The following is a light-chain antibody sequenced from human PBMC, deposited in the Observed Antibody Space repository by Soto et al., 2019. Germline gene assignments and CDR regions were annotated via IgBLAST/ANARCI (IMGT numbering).Light chain of an antibody. CDR1: SSNLGDNT. Sequence: QSALTQPPSASGTPGQRVTIFCSTSSSNLGDNTVNWYQHVPGTAPKLLIYSYDQRPSGVPDRFSGSRSGTSASLATSGLQSEDEADYYCAEWDATLDGYVFGTGTKVTVL. CDR2: SYD. J-gene: IGLJ1*01. CDR3: AEWDATLDGYV. V-gene: IGLV1-44*01.